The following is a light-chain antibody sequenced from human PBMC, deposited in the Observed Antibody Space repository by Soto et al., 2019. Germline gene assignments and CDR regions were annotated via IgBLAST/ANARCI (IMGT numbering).Light chain of an antibody. J-gene: IGKJ5*01. CDR2: DAS. V-gene: IGKV1-33*01. CDR1: QDISNY. Sequence: DLQMTQSPSSLSSSVGDRVTITCQASQDISNYLNWYQQKPGKAPKLLIYDASNLETGVPSRFSGSGSGTEFTLTISSLQSEDFAVYYCQQYNNWPPITFGQGTRLEIK. CDR3: QQYNNWPPIT.